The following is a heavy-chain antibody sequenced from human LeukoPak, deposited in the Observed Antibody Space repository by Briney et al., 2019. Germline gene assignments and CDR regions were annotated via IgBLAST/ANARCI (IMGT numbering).Heavy chain of an antibody. CDR2: ISSSGSYI. CDR1: GFTFSSYS. V-gene: IGHV3-21*01. J-gene: IGHJ2*01. D-gene: IGHD3-22*01. CDR3: ARSRQHHYESSGNYKIFNWYFDL. Sequence: NPGGSLRLSCAASGFTFSSYSMNWVRQAPGKGLEWVSSISSSGSYIYYADSVKGRFTISRDNAKNSLYLQMNSLRAEDTAVYYCARSRQHHYESSGNYKIFNWYFDLWGRGTLVTVSS.